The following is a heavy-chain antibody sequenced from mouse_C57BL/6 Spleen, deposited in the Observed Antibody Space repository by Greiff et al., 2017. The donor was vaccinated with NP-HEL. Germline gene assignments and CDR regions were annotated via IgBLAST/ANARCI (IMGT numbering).Heavy chain of an antibody. V-gene: IGHV1-42*01. CDR3: ASPYDGYYGAGFAY. CDR1: GYSFTGYY. Sequence: EVQLQQSGPELVQPGASVKISCKASGYSFTGYYMNWVKQSPEKSLEWIGEINPSTGGTTYNQKFKAKATLTVAKSSSPAYMQLNSLPSEDSAAFSGASPYDGYYGAGFAYWGQGTLVTVAA. D-gene: IGHD2-3*01. CDR2: INPSTGGT. J-gene: IGHJ3*01.